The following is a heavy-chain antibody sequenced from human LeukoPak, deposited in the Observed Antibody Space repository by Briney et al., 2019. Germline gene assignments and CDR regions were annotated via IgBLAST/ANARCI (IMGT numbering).Heavy chain of an antibody. D-gene: IGHD1-7*01. Sequence: GSLRISCAASRFTFSTYGMSWVRQAPGKGLEWVSSISGSGGSTNYADSVKGRFTISRDNSKNTLYLQMNSLRDEDTAVYYCAKSSYYWGQGTLVTVSS. V-gene: IGHV3-23*01. J-gene: IGHJ4*02. CDR1: RFTFSTYG. CDR3: AKSSYY. CDR2: ISGSGGST.